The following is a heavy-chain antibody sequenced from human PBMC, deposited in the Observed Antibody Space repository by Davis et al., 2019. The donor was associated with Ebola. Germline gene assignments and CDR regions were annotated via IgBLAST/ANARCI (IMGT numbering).Heavy chain of an antibody. J-gene: IGHJ4*02. CDR1: GFTVSSNY. V-gene: IGHV3-53*01. CDR3: TSTVAGTDLDY. Sequence: GGSLRLSCAASGFTVSSNYMSWVRQAPGKGLEWVSVIYSGGSTYYADSVKGRFTISRDNSKNTLYLQMNSLKTEDTAVYYCTSTVAGTDLDYWGQGTLVTVSS. CDR2: IYSGGST. D-gene: IGHD6-19*01.